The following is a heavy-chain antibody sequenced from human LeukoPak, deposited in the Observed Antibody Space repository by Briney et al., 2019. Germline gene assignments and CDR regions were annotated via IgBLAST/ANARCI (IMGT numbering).Heavy chain of an antibody. J-gene: IGHJ4*02. CDR3: ARDSNSSGCFGY. CDR2: IYSGGST. CDR1: GFTVSSNY. D-gene: IGHD6-19*01. Sequence: GGSLRLSCAASGFTVSSNYMSWVRQAPGKGLDWVSVIYSGGSTYYADSVKGRFTISRDNSKNTLYLQMNSLRAEDTAVYYCARDSNSSGCFGYWGQGTLVTVSS. V-gene: IGHV3-53*01.